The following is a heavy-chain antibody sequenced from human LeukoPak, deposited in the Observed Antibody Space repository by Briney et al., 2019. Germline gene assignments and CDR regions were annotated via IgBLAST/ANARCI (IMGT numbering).Heavy chain of an antibody. CDR3: ARDLTTIFGVVTTPDY. D-gene: IGHD3-3*01. J-gene: IGHJ4*02. V-gene: IGHV3-30*03. CDR1: GFTFSNYG. CDR2: ISDDGSNK. Sequence: GGSLRLSCAASGFTFSNYGMHWVRQAPGKGLEWVAVISDDGSNKYYADSVKGRFTISRDNSKNTLYLQMNSLRAEDTAVYYCARDLTTIFGVVTTPDYWGQGTLVTVSS.